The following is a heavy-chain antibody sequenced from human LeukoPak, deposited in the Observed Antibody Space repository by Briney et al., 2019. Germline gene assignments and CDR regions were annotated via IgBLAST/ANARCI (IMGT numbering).Heavy chain of an antibody. CDR2: IKQDGSEK. CDR3: ARSTHYYDSSGYFYFDY. D-gene: IGHD3-22*01. Sequence: GGSLRLSCAASGFISSSYWMSWVRQAPGKGLEWVANIKQDGSEKYYVDSVKGRFTISRDNAKNSLYLQMNSLRGEDTAVYYCARSTHYYDSSGYFYFDYWGQGTLATVSS. CDR1: GFISSSYW. V-gene: IGHV3-7*01. J-gene: IGHJ4*02.